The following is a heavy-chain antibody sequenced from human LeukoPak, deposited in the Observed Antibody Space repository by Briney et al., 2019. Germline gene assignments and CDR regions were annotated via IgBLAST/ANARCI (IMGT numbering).Heavy chain of an antibody. CDR1: GYTFSNYG. D-gene: IGHD6-13*01. CDR2: ISAYNGNT. CDR3: ARVADLAAGIDWFDP. J-gene: IGHJ5*02. Sequence: ASVKVSCKASGYTFSNYGISWVRQAPGQGLEWLGWISAYNGNTHYAQKLQGRVTLPTDTSTSTAYMELRSLRSDDTAVYYCARVADLAAGIDWFDPWGQGTLVTVSS. V-gene: IGHV1-18*01.